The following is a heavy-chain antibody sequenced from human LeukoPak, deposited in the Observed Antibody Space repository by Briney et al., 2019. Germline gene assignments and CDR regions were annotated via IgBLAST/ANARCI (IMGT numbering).Heavy chain of an antibody. CDR1: GYNFGIFG. D-gene: IGHD2-2*01. CDR2: ISADSGNT. J-gene: IGHJ5*02. Sequence: ASVKVSCKASGYNFGIFGMSWVRQAPGQGLEWMGWISADSGNTNYAQKLQGRVTMTTDTSTSTAYLELASLRSDDTAVYYCAGVGVVVPAAWFDPWGQGTLVTVPS. CDR3: AGVGVVVPAAWFDP. V-gene: IGHV1-18*01.